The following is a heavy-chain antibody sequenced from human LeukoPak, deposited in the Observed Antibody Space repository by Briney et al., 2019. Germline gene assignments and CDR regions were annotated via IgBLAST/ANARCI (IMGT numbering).Heavy chain of an antibody. CDR1: GASISSHY. CDR2: ISYSGIT. Sequence: SETLSLTCTVSGASISSHYWSWIRQSPGKGLEWIGYISYSGITNYNPSLKSRVTISVDTSKNHFSLRLSSVTAADTAVYYCAKDLVAIFDPEDAFDIWGQGTMVTVSS. J-gene: IGHJ3*02. CDR3: AKDLVAIFDPEDAFDI. V-gene: IGHV4-59*11. D-gene: IGHD3-3*01.